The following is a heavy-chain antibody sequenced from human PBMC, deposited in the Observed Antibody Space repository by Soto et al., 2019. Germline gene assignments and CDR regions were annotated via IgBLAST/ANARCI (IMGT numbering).Heavy chain of an antibody. J-gene: IGHJ4*02. V-gene: IGHV1-45*02. CDR3: AGGGAGSGPFTWELPDH. Sequence: QMQLVQSGAEVKKTGSSVTVSCKALGNTFTYRYLHWVRQAPGQALEWMGWITPFSGDVHYAQKFQARVTITRDRSINTAYMQVSSLRSEDTAMYFCAGGGAGSGPFTWELPDHWGQGTLVTVSS. CDR1: GNTFTYRY. D-gene: IGHD1-26*01. CDR2: ITPFSGDV.